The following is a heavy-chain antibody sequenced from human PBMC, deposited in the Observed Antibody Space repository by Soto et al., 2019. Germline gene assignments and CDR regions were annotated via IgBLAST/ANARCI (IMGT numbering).Heavy chain of an antibody. CDR1: GFTFSSYG. CDR3: AKVSVPAAIAYYYYGMDV. CDR2: ISYDGSNK. D-gene: IGHD2-2*01. V-gene: IGHV3-30*18. J-gene: IGHJ6*02. Sequence: QVQLVESGGGVVQPGRSLRLSCAASGFTFSSYGMHWVRQAPGKGLEWVALISYDGSNKYYADSVKGRFTISRDNSKNTLYLQMSSLRAEDTAVYYCAKVSVPAAIAYYYYGMDVWGQGTTVTVSS.